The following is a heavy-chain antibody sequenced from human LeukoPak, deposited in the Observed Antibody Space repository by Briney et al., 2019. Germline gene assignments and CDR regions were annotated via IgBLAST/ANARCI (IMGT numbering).Heavy chain of an antibody. V-gene: IGHV4-59*01. Sequence: KTSETLSLTCTVSGGSISSYYWSWIRQHPGKGLEWIGSIYYIGSTNYNPSLKSRVTISVDTSKNQFSLKLSSVTAADTAVYYCARAWRYCSSTSCYLSAFDIWGQGTMVTVSS. CDR2: IYYIGST. CDR1: GGSISSYY. D-gene: IGHD2-2*01. CDR3: ARAWRYCSSTSCYLSAFDI. J-gene: IGHJ3*02.